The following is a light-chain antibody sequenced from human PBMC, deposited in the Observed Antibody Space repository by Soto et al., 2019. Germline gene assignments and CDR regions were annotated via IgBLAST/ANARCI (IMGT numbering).Light chain of an antibody. CDR3: QQYGSSLPLT. V-gene: IGKV3-20*01. Sequence: EIVLTQSPGTLSLSPGERATLSCRASQSVSSSYLAWYQQKPGQAPRLLIYGASSRATGIPDRFSGSGSGTDFTLTIGRLEPEDFAVYYCQQYGSSLPLTFGGGTKVEIK. CDR2: GAS. CDR1: QSVSSSY. J-gene: IGKJ4*01.